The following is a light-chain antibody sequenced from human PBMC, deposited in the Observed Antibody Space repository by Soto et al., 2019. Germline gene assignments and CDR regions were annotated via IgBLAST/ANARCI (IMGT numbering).Light chain of an antibody. Sequence: DIQMTQSASSLPASVGDTVTISCQASQDISKYLNWFQQKPGKAPKLLIYDVFNVETGVPSRFSGCGSGTDFTLIISNLQPEDLATYYCQQYDQLPITFGGGTKVDI. CDR3: QQYDQLPIT. J-gene: IGKJ4*01. CDR1: QDISKY. CDR2: DVF. V-gene: IGKV1-33*01.